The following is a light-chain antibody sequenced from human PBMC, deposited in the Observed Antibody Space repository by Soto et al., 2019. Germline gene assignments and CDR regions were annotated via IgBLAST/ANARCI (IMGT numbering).Light chain of an antibody. CDR3: QQFNSYPRT. V-gene: IGKV1-9*01. Sequence: DIQLTQSPSFLSASIGDRVTITCRASQDISAYLAWYQQKPGKAPNLLIYGASTLQSGVQSRFSGSGSGTEFTLTIRSLQPEDFATYYCQQFNSYPRTFGQGTRLEIK. CDR2: GAS. CDR1: QDISAY. J-gene: IGKJ5*01.